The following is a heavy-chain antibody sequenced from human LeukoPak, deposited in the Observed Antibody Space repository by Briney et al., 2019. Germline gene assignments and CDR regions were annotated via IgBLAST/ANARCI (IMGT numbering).Heavy chain of an antibody. D-gene: IGHD6-19*01. CDR3: ARDIAVAGTIDY. J-gene: IGHJ4*02. CDR2: INPNSGGT. V-gene: IGHV1-2*02. Sequence: GASVKVSCKASGYTFTGYYMHWVRQAPGQGLEWMGWINPNSGGTNYAQKFQGRVTMTRDTSVSTAYMELSRLRSDDTAVYYCARDIAVAGTIDYWGQGTLVTVSS. CDR1: GYTFTGYY.